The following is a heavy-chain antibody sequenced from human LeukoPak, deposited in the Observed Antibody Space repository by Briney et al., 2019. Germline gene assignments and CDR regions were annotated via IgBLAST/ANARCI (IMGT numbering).Heavy chain of an antibody. CDR3: ARDRQYYYGSGVFDY. V-gene: IGHV3-30-3*01. CDR2: IPYDGSNK. J-gene: IGHJ4*02. D-gene: IGHD3-10*01. Sequence: GRSLRLSCAASGFTFSSYAMHWVRQAPGKGLEWVAVIPYDGSNKYYADSVKGRFTISRDNSKNTLYLQMNSLRAEDTAVYYCARDRQYYYGSGVFDYWGQGTLVTVSS. CDR1: GFTFSSYA.